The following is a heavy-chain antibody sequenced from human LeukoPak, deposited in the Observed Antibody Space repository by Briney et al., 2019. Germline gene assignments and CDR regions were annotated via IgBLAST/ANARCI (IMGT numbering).Heavy chain of an antibody. D-gene: IGHD4-23*01. CDR3: ARVDGNWYYFDY. Sequence: GGSLRLSCAASGFTFSSYSMNWVRQAPGKGLEWVSFISSSRSYIYYADSVKGRFTISRDNAKNSLYLQMNSLRAEDTAVYYCARVDGNWYYFDYWGQGTLVTVSS. CDR1: GFTFSSYS. J-gene: IGHJ4*02. CDR2: ISSSRSYI. V-gene: IGHV3-21*01.